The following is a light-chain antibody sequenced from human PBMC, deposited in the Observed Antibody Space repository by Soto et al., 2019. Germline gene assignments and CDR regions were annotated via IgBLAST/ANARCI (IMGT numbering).Light chain of an antibody. J-gene: IGKJ1*01. CDR1: QGISSW. V-gene: IGKV1-5*01. CDR2: DAS. Sequence: DIQMTQSPSSVSASVGDRVTITFRASQGISSWLAWYQQKPGKAPKLLIYDASNLESGVPSTFSGSGSGTEFTLTISSLQPDDFATYYCQQYYSYWTFGQGTKVDIK. CDR3: QQYYSYWT.